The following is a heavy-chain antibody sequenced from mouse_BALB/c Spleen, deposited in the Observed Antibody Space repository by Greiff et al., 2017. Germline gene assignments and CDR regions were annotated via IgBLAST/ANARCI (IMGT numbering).Heavy chain of an antibody. Sequence: EVMLVESGGGLVKPGGSLKLSCAASGFTFSSYAMSWVRQSPEKRLEWVAEISSGGSYTYYPDTVTGRFTISRDNAKNTLYLEMSSLRSEDTAMYYCARREYGSPFAYWGQGTLVTVSA. D-gene: IGHD1-1*01. CDR2: ISSGGSYT. J-gene: IGHJ3*01. CDR1: GFTFSSYA. CDR3: ARREYGSPFAY. V-gene: IGHV5-9-4*01.